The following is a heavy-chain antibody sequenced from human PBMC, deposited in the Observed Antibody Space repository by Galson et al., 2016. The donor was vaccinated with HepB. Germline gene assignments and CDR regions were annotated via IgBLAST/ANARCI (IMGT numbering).Heavy chain of an antibody. CDR3: TRNISRTDTAMVYGFDP. J-gene: IGHJ5*02. D-gene: IGHD5-18*01. Sequence: SLRLSCAASGFTFSGSAMHWVRQASGKGLEWVGRIRSNANSYATAYAASVKGRFTISRDDSKNTAYLQMNSLKTEDTAVYYCTRNISRTDTAMVYGFDPWGQGTLVTVSS. CDR2: IRSNANSYAT. CDR1: GFTFSGSA. V-gene: IGHV3-73*01.